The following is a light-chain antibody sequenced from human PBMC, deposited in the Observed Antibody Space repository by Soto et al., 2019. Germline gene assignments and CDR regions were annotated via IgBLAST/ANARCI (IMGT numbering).Light chain of an antibody. CDR1: SSDVGSYNL. V-gene: IGLV2-23*01. CDR3: CSYAGRSTVV. J-gene: IGLJ2*01. Sequence: QSALTQPASVSGSPGQSITISCTGTSSDVGSYNLVSWYQQHPGKAPKLMIYEGSKRPSGVSNRFSGSKSGNTASLTISGLQAEDEADYYCCSYAGRSTVVVGGGTKVTVL. CDR2: EGS.